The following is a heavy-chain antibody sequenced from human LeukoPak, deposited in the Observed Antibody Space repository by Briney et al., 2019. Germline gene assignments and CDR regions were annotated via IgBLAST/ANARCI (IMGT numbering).Heavy chain of an antibody. CDR3: ARDSYSGYDTTPDY. J-gene: IGHJ4*02. CDR1: RFTLSTYW. D-gene: IGHD5-12*01. Sequence: GGSLRLSCAASRFTLSTYWMSWVRQAPGKGLEWVAHIKQDGSQEYYVDSVKGRFTISRDSAKNSLYLQMSSLRAEDTAVYYCARDSYSGYDTTPDYWGQGTLVTVSS. CDR2: IKQDGSQE. V-gene: IGHV3-7*01.